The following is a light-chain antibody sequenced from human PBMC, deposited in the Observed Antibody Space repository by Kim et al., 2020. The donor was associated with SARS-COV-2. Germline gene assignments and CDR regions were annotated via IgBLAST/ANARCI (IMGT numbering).Light chain of an antibody. CDR1: SSDIGGYNF. CDR3: SSYTGAGTVV. V-gene: IGLV2-14*01. J-gene: IGLJ2*01. Sequence: QSALTQPASLSGSPGQSITISCTGTSSDIGGYNFVSWYQQRPGKAPQLMIHEVTNRPSGVSNRFPGSKSGNTASLTISGLQAEDEGDYHCSSYTGAGTVVFGGGTKLTVL. CDR2: EVT.